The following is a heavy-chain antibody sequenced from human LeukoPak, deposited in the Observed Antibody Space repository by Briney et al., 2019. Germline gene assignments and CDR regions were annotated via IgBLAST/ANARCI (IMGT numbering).Heavy chain of an antibody. J-gene: IGHJ3*02. CDR1: GFTFSDYY. V-gene: IGHV3-11*01. CDR3: ARPRASYSLHVFDI. D-gene: IGHD2/OR15-2a*01. Sequence: GGSLRLSCAASGFTFSDYYMSWIRQAPGKGLEWVSYISSSGSTIYYADSVKGRFTISRDNAKNSLYLQMNSLRAEDTAVYYCARPRASYSLHVFDIWGQGTMVTVSS. CDR2: ISSSGSTI.